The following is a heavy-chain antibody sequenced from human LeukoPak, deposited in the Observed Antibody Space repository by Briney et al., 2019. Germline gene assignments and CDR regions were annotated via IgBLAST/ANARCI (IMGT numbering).Heavy chain of an antibody. CDR1: GFTFSSYG. V-gene: IGHV3-33*01. J-gene: IGHJ6*02. CDR3: ARDWHYAMDV. CDR2: IWYDGTNT. Sequence: GGSLRLSCAASGFTFSSYGMHWVRQAPGKGLEWVAVIWYDGTNTYYADSVKGRFTISRDNAKNTAYLQMNSLRGEDTAVYFCARDWHYAMDVWGQGTTVTVSS.